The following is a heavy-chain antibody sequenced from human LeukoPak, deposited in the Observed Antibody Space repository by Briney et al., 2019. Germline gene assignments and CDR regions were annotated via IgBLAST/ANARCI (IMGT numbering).Heavy chain of an antibody. CDR1: GFTFSSYS. CDR2: ISSSSSTI. D-gene: IGHD3-22*01. Sequence: GGSLRLSCAASGFTFSSYSMKWVRQAPGKGLEWGSYISSSSSTIYYADSVKGRFTISRDNAKTSLYLQMNRLRAEDTAVYYCARDLNYDSSGYYILWGQGTLVTVSS. V-gene: IGHV3-48*04. J-gene: IGHJ4*02. CDR3: ARDLNYDSSGYYIL.